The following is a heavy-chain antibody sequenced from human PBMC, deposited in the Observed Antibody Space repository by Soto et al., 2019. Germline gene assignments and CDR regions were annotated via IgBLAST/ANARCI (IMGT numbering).Heavy chain of an antibody. Sequence: PGGSLRLSCASSGFTFISYAMSWVRQAPGKGLEWVSAISGSGGSTYYADSVKGRFTISRDNSKNTLYLQMNSLRAEDTAVYYCANPYCSSTSCQGAFDIWGQGTMVTVSS. CDR2: ISGSGGST. J-gene: IGHJ3*02. V-gene: IGHV3-23*01. D-gene: IGHD2-2*01. CDR1: GFTFISYA. CDR3: ANPYCSSTSCQGAFDI.